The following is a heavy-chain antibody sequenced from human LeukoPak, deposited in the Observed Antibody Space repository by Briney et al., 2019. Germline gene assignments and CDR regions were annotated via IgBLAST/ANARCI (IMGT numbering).Heavy chain of an antibody. J-gene: IGHJ6*03. CDR3: ARWVVAADYYYYMDV. CDR2: INHSGST. Sequence: SETLSLTCAVYGGSFSDYYWTWIRQPPGKGLEWIGEINHSGSTNHNPSLKSRVTISVDTSKNQFSLKLSSVTAADTAVYYCARWVVAADYYYYMDVWGKGTTVTVSS. CDR1: GGSFSDYY. D-gene: IGHD2-15*01. V-gene: IGHV4-34*01.